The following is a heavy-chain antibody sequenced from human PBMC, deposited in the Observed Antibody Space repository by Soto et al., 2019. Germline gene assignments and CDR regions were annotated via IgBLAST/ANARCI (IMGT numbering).Heavy chain of an antibody. CDR1: GGTFSSYA. Sequence: SVKVSCTASGGTFSSYAISCVRQAPGQGLEWMGGIIPIFGTANYAQKFQGRVTITADESTSTAYMELSSLRSEDTAVYYCARDSLNYYDSSGYYRSIQLDYWGQGTLVTVSS. J-gene: IGHJ4*02. CDR2: IIPIFGTA. CDR3: ARDSLNYYDSSGYYRSIQLDY. D-gene: IGHD3-22*01. V-gene: IGHV1-69*13.